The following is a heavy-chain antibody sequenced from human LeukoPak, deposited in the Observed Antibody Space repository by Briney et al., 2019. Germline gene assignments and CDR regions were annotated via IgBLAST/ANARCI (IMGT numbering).Heavy chain of an antibody. V-gene: IGHV3-23*01. D-gene: IGHD3-10*01. CDR3: AKDPPLLWFGVRRSYHYYYGMDV. CDR2: ISGSGGST. CDR1: GFTFSSYA. Sequence: GGSLRLSCAASGFTFSSYAMSWVRQAPGKGLEWVSAISGSGGSTYYADSVKGRFTISRDNSKNTLYLQMNSLRAEDTAVYYCAKDPPLLWFGVRRSYHYYYGMDVWGQGTTVTVSS. J-gene: IGHJ6*02.